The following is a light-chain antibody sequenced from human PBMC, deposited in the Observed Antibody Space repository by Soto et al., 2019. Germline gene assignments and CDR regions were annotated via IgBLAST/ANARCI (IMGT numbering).Light chain of an antibody. CDR3: QQYGNSRWT. V-gene: IGKV3-20*01. CDR2: GAS. CDR1: QSVSSTY. Sequence: EIVLTQSPGTLSLSPGERATLSCRASQSVSSTYLVWYQQKPGQAPRLLIYGASNRAGGVPDRFSGSGSGTDFTLTISRLEPEDLAVYYCQQYGNSRWTFGQGTKVEIK. J-gene: IGKJ1*01.